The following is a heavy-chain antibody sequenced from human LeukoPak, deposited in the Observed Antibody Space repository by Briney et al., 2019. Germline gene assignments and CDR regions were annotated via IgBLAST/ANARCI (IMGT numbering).Heavy chain of an antibody. Sequence: SVKVSCKASGGTFSSYAISWVRQAPGQGLEWMGRIIPILGIANYAQKFQGRVTITADKSTSTAYMELSSLRSEDTAVYYCARDRSRELYHFDYWGQGTLVTVSS. J-gene: IGHJ4*02. CDR3: ARDRSRELYHFDY. CDR1: GGTFSSYA. D-gene: IGHD1-26*01. CDR2: IIPILGIA. V-gene: IGHV1-69*04.